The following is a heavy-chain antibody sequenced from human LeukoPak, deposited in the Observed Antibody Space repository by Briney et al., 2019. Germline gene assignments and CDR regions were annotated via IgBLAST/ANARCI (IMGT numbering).Heavy chain of an antibody. V-gene: IGHV4-59*01. CDR2: IYYSGST. CDR3: GYLSGITRAFDI. Sequence: SETLSLTCTVSGGSISSYYWSWLRQPPGKGLEWIGYIYYSGSTNYNPSLKSRVTISVDTSKNQFSLNPSSVTAADTAGYLFGYLSGITRAFDIWGQGTMVTVSS. J-gene: IGHJ3*02. CDR1: GGSISSYY. D-gene: IGHD3-16*01.